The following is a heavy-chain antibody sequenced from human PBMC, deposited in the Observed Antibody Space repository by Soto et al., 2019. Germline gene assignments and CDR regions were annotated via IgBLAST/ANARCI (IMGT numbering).Heavy chain of an antibody. D-gene: IGHD3-22*01. CDR2: ITVNSDYI. Sequence: GGSLRLSCAASGFTFTTYNMHWVRQAPGKGLEWVSSITVNSDYIYYADSVRGRFTISRDNAKDSLSLQMNSLRAEDTAVYYCARDRGLKTYYFESTAYLFDQWGQGTLVTVSS. J-gene: IGHJ4*02. V-gene: IGHV3-21*01. CDR3: ARDRGLKTYYFESTAYLFDQ. CDR1: GFTFTTYN.